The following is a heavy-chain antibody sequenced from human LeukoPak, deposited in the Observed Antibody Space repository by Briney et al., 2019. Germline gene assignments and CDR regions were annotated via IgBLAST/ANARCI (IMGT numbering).Heavy chain of an antibody. V-gene: IGHV3-30*18. CDR1: GFTFSSCG. J-gene: IGHJ4*02. D-gene: IGHD4-17*01. Sequence: GGSLRLSCAASGFTFSSCGMHWVRQAPGKGLEWVAVISYDGSNKYYADSVKGRFTISRDNSKNTLYLQMNSLRAEDTAVYYCAKDLRYGDYADGYWGQGTLVTVSS. CDR3: AKDLRYGDYADGY. CDR2: ISYDGSNK.